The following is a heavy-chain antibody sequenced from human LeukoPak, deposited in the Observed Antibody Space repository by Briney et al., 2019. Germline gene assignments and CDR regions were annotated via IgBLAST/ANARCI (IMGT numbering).Heavy chain of an antibody. Sequence: QPGGSLRLSCAASGFTFSSHEMNGVRQAPGKGLEWVSYISGNGRTMSYADSVKGRFTISRDNAKNSLYLQMNSLRVEDTAVYHCERGGLYGYDVFDYWGQGTLVTVSS. CDR3: ERGGLYGYDVFDY. J-gene: IGHJ4*02. V-gene: IGHV3-48*03. CDR2: ISGNGRTM. D-gene: IGHD5-12*01. CDR1: GFTFSSHE.